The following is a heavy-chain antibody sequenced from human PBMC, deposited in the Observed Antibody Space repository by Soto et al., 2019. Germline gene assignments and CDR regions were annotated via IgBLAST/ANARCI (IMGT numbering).Heavy chain of an antibody. CDR3: AMSPGIAVAYDY. CDR2: ISGYNGNT. Sequence: ASVKVSCKASGYTFTSYGINWVRQAPGQGLEWMGWISGYNGNTNYAQKLQGRVTMTTDTSTCTAYMELRSLRSDDTAVYYCAMSPGIAVAYDYWGQGNLVTVSS. D-gene: IGHD6-19*01. CDR1: GYTFTSYG. J-gene: IGHJ4*02. V-gene: IGHV1-18*04.